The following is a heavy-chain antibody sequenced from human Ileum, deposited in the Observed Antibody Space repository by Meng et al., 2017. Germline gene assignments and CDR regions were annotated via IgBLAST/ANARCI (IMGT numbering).Heavy chain of an antibody. J-gene: IGHJ4*02. V-gene: IGHV3-30*01. D-gene: IGHD3-22*01. CDR1: GFTFSSYA. CDR2: ISYDGSNK. Sequence: SCAASGFTFSSYAMHWVRQAPGKGLEWVAVISYDGSNKYYADSVKGRFTISRDNSKNTLYLQMNSLRAEDTAVYYCARAQWIVVVITTLDYWGQGNLVNVAS. CDR3: ARAQWIVVVITTLDY.